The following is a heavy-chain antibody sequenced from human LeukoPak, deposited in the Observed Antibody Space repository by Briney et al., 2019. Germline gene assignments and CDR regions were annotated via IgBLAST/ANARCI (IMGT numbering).Heavy chain of an antibody. V-gene: IGHV3-74*01. CDR3: ARAVRAHPPADF. CDR2: INSDGSST. Sequence: GGSLRLSCAASGFSFSSYWMHWVRQAPGKGLVWVSRINSDGSSTTYADSVKGRSSISRDNAKNTLYLHLNSLRAEDTGVYYRARAVRAHPPADFWGQGTLVTVSS. D-gene: IGHD3-3*01. J-gene: IGHJ4*02. CDR1: GFSFSSYW.